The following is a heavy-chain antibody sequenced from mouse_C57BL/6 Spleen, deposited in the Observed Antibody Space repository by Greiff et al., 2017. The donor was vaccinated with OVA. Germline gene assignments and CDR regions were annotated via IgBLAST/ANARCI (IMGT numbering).Heavy chain of an antibody. CDR3: TKSIYWYFDV. Sequence: VKLVESGAELVRPGASVTLSCKASGYTFTDYEMHWVKQTPVHGLEWIGAIDPETGGTAYNQKFKGKAILTADKSSSTAYMELRSLTSEDSAVYYCTKSIYWYFDVWGTGTTVTVSS. V-gene: IGHV1-15*01. CDR1: GYTFTDYE. J-gene: IGHJ1*03. D-gene: IGHD2-10*02. CDR2: IDPETGGT.